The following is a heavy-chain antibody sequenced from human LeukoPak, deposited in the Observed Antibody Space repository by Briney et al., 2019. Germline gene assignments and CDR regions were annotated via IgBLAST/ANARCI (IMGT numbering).Heavy chain of an antibody. Sequence: GGSLRLSCTASGFTFSSYSMNWVRQAPGKRLEWVSYISSSSSNIFYADSFKGRFTISRDNAQNSLYLQMNSLRVEDTAVYYCARDPPGAHFDYWGQGTLVTVSS. CDR3: ARDPPGAHFDY. V-gene: IGHV3-21*01. D-gene: IGHD7-27*01. J-gene: IGHJ4*02. CDR1: GFTFSSYS. CDR2: ISSSSSNI.